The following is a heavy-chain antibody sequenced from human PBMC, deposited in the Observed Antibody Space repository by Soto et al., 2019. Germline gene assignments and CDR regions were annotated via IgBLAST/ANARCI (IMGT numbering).Heavy chain of an antibody. D-gene: IGHD1-26*01. Sequence: QLQLVQSGAEVKKPGSSVKVSCQTSGGTFSDYSITWVRQAPGQGLEWMGGIIPFFGATNYAHKFQGRVTMTADDSTSTVYMELSSLRSEDTAVYYCAREEGTRSGDPSDARAIWGRGTMVTFSS. CDR2: IIPFFGAT. CDR3: AREEGTRSGDPSDARAI. J-gene: IGHJ3*02. V-gene: IGHV1-69*01. CDR1: GGTFSDYS.